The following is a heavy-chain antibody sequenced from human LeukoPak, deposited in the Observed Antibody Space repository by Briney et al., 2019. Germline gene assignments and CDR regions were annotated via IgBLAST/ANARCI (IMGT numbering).Heavy chain of an antibody. Sequence: GASVKVSCKASGYTFTGYYMHWVRQAPGQGLEWMGWINPNSGGTNYAQKFQGRVTMTRDTSISTAYMELSRLRSDDTAVYYCARGLWFGELSGGDFDYWGQGTLVTVSS. CDR1: GYTFTGYY. J-gene: IGHJ4*02. CDR3: ARGLWFGELSGGDFDY. V-gene: IGHV1-2*02. CDR2: INPNSGGT. D-gene: IGHD3-10*01.